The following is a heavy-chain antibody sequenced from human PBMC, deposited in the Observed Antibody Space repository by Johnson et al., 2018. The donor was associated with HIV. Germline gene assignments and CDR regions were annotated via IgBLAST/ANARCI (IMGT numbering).Heavy chain of an antibody. V-gene: IGHV3-30-3*01. Sequence: QVQLVESGGGVVQPGRSLRLSCAASGFTFSRYAMHWVRQAPGKGLEWVAVISYDGSNKYYADSVKGRFTISRDNSKNTLYLQMNSLRTEDTAVYYCAKDLGETKVDEWATDYYDFSIAYPVQDPRAVVGAFDIWGLGTMVTVSS. CDR3: AKDLGETKVDEWATDYYDFSIAYPVQDPRAVVGAFDI. CDR1: GFTFSRYA. J-gene: IGHJ3*02. CDR2: ISYDGSNK. D-gene: IGHD3/OR15-3a*01.